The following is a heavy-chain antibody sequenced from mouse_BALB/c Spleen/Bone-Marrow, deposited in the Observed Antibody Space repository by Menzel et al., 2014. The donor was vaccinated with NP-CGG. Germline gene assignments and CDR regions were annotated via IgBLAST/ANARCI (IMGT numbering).Heavy chain of an antibody. CDR2: IRNKAYDYTT. Sequence: EVQLVESGGGLVQPGGSLRLSCTTSGFTFTDSYMSWVRQPPGKALEWLGLIRNKAYDYTTEYSASVKGRFTISRDSSQSILYLQMNTLRPEDSATYYCARFPMDYWGQGTSVTVSS. CDR3: ARFPMDY. J-gene: IGHJ4*01. V-gene: IGHV7-3*02. CDR1: GFTFTDSY.